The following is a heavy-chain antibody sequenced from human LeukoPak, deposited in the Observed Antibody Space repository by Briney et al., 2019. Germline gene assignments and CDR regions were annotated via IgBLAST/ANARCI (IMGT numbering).Heavy chain of an antibody. D-gene: IGHD3-22*01. CDR1: GYTFTSYG. Sequence: ASVKVSCKASGYTFTSYGISWVRQGPGQGLEWVGWISAYNGNTNYAQKLQGRVTMTTDTSTSTAYMELRSLRSDDTAVYYCARDTYYYDSSGYADYWGQGTLVTVSS. V-gene: IGHV1-18*01. CDR3: ARDTYYYDSSGYADY. J-gene: IGHJ4*02. CDR2: ISAYNGNT.